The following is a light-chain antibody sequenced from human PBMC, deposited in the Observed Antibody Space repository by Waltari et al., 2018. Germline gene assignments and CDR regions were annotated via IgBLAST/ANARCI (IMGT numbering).Light chain of an antibody. CDR3: QQYNNWPP. Sequence: EIVMTQSPATLSVSPGERATLSCRASQSVSSNLDWYQQKPGQAPRPLLYGASTSATGIPARVGGNGSGSEFTLTISSLQSEDFAVYYCQQYNNWPPFGQGTRLEIK. V-gene: IGKV3-15*01. CDR2: GAS. CDR1: QSVSSN. J-gene: IGKJ5*01.